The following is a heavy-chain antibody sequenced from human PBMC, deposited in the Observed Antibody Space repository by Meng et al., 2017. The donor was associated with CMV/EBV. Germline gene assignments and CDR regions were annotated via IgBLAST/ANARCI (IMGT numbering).Heavy chain of an antibody. J-gene: IGHJ5*02. CDR2: ISSSSSYI. CDR3: AREGVRGDIVVVPAAISWVDP. V-gene: IGHV3-21*01. D-gene: IGHD2-2*02. CDR1: YR. Sequence: YRMNCVRPAPGKGLEWFSSISSSSSYIYYADSVKGRFTISRDNSKNTLYLQMNSLRAEDTAVYYCAREGVRGDIVVVPAAISWVDPWGQGTLVTVSS.